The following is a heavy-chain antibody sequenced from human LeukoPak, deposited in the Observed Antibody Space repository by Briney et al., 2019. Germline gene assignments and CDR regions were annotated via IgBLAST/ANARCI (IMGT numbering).Heavy chain of an antibody. Sequence: GGSLRLSCAASGFTFSTYAMHWVRQAPGKGLEWVAVISYDGSNKYYADSVKGRFTISRDNSKNTLYLQMNSLRAEDTAVYYCARAPVWFGEWFFDYWGQGTLVIVSS. CDR3: ARAPVWFGEWFFDY. D-gene: IGHD3-10*01. CDR2: ISYDGSNK. V-gene: IGHV3-30-3*01. CDR1: GFTFSTYA. J-gene: IGHJ4*02.